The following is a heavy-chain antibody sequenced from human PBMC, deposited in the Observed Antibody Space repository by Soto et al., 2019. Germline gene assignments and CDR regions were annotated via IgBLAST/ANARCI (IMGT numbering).Heavy chain of an antibody. J-gene: IGHJ4*02. CDR1: GGSINSGGYC. V-gene: IGHV4-31*03. CDR3: SRGILV. Sequence: QVQLQESGPGLVKPSQTLSLTCTVSGGSINSGGYCWSWIRQHPGKGLDWIGCISYGVSTSYNPSLKRRVTMSVDTSKNQFSLKLTSVTAADTAVYYCSRGILVWGQGALITVSS. D-gene: IGHD5-18*01. CDR2: ISYGVST.